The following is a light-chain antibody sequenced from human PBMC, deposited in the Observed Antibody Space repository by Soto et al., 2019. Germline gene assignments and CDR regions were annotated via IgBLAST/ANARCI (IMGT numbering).Light chain of an antibody. CDR2: AAS. Sequence: IVMTQSPATLSVSPGERATLSCRAGQTIYSNVAWYQHKPGQAPRLLIYAASSRATGIPDRFIGSGSGTDFTLTISRLEPDDSAVYYCHHYDSSPPYTFGQGTKLEIK. V-gene: IGKV3-20*01. J-gene: IGKJ2*01. CDR3: HHYDSSPPYT. CDR1: QTIYSN.